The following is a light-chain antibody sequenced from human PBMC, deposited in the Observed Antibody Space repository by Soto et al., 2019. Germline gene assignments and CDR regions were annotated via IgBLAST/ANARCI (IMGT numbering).Light chain of an antibody. Sequence: DIQMTQSPSSLSASVGDRVTITCRTSQPISDYLNWYPQKPGKAPTLLIYTTSNLHSGVLSRFSGSGSGTDFTLTISSLQPEDFETYSCQQTYRTTLTFGGGTKVDIK. CDR2: TTS. V-gene: IGKV1-39*01. CDR1: QPISDY. J-gene: IGKJ4*01. CDR3: QQTYRTTLT.